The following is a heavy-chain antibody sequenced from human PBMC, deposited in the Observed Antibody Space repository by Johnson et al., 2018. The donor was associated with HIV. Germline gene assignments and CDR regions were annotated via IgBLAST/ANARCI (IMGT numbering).Heavy chain of an antibody. V-gene: IGHV3-20*04. D-gene: IGHD3-10*01. J-gene: IGHJ3*02. CDR1: GFTFDDYG. CDR3: ARVWYVYGSGSIIDAFDI. Sequence: VQLVESGGVVVQPGGSLRLSCAASGFTFDDYGMNCVRQAPGKGLEWVSGINWNGGSTGYADSVKGRFTISRDNAKNSLYLQMNSLRDEDTAMYYCARVWYVYGSGSIIDAFDIWGQGTMVTVSS. CDR2: INWNGGST.